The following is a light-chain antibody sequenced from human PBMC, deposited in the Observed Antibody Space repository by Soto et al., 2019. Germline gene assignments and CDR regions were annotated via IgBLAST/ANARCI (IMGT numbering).Light chain of an antibody. CDR1: RSISDSY. Sequence: ILTQSPSTLCFSPWERCTLSGRASRSISDSYLFWYQQKPGQAPRLLIYGTSIRATGVSDRFSGSGSGTDFTLTISRLEPEDVAVYYCQHYGSSPLFTFGPGTKVDIK. V-gene: IGKV3-20*01. J-gene: IGKJ3*01. CDR3: QHYGSSPLFT. CDR2: GTS.